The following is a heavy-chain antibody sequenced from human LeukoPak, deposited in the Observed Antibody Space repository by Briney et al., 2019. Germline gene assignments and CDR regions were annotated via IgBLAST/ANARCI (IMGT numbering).Heavy chain of an antibody. V-gene: IGHV1-2*02. Sequence: ASVKVSCKASGHTFTGYYMYWVRQAPGQGLEWMGWINPNSGGTNYAQKFQGRVTMTRDTSISTAYMELSRLRSDDTAVYYCARTGYSSTYRFTGDYWGQGTLVTVSS. CDR2: INPNSGGT. D-gene: IGHD6-13*01. CDR1: GHTFTGYY. CDR3: ARTGYSSTYRFTGDY. J-gene: IGHJ4*02.